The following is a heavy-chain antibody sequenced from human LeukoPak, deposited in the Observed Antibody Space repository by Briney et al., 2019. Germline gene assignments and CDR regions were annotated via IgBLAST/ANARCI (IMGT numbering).Heavy chain of an antibody. Sequence: PSETLSLTCAVYGGSCSGYYWSWIRQPPGKGLEWIGEINHSGSTNYNPSLKSRVTISVDTSKNQFSLKLSSVTAADTAVYYCARGFSGWYRYWGQGTLVTVSS. CDR2: INHSGST. D-gene: IGHD6-19*01. V-gene: IGHV4-34*01. CDR1: GGSCSGYY. CDR3: ARGFSGWYRY. J-gene: IGHJ4*02.